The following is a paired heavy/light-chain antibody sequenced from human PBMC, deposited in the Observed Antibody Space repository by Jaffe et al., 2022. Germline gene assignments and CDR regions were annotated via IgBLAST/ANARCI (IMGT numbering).Light chain of an antibody. V-gene: IGLV2-8*01. CDR1: SSDVGGHNY. CDR3: ISYAGSHTVV. J-gene: IGLJ2*01. CDR2: EVS. Sequence: QSALTQPPSASGSPGQSVTISCTGTSSDVGGHNYVSWYQQHPGKAPKLMISEVSKRPSGVPDRFSGSKSGNTASLTVSGLQAEDEADYYCISYAGSHTVVFGGGTKLTVL.
Heavy chain of an antibody. CDR1: GFPFSSYG. CDR3: AKEYTGYGAFDI. V-gene: IGHV3-30*02. Sequence: QVQLVESGGGVVQPGGSLRLSCAASGFPFSSYGMHWVRQAPGKGLEWVAFAWYDGTNQYYRDSVKGRFTVSRDNSKNTLSLQMNSLRPEDTAVYYCAKEYTGYGAFDIWGQGTMVTVSS. J-gene: IGHJ3*02. CDR2: AWYDGTNQ. D-gene: IGHD3-9*01.